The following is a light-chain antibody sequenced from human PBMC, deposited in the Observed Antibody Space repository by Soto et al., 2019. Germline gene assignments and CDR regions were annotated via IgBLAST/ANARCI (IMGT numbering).Light chain of an antibody. CDR2: DVS. CDR3: SSYTTGSTWV. CDR1: SSDVGGYHY. V-gene: IGLV2-14*01. Sequence: QSALTQPASVSGSPGQSITISCTGTSSDVGGYHYVSWYQQRPGKAPKLIIYDVSNRPSGVSDRFSGSKSGNTASLTISGLQAEDEAEYYCSSYTTGSTWVFGGGTKVTVL. J-gene: IGLJ3*02.